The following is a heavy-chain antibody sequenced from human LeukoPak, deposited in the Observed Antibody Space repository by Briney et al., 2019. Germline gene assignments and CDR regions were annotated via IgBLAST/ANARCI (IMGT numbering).Heavy chain of an antibody. D-gene: IGHD3-10*01. CDR2: ISSSSTI. J-gene: IGHJ4*02. CDR3: ARGLYGSGKYYFDY. CDR1: GFTFSHYS. V-gene: IGHV3-48*01. Sequence: PGGSLRLSCAASGFTFSHYSINWVRQAPGKGLEWVSYISSSSTIYYADSVKGRFTISRGNAKNSLYLQMNSLRAEDTAVYYCARGLYGSGKYYFDYWGQGTLVTVSS.